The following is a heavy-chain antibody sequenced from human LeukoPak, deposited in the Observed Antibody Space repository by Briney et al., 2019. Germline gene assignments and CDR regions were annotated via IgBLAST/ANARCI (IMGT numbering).Heavy chain of an antibody. Sequence: PSETLSLTCAVYGGSFSGFYWSWIRQPPGKGLEWIGEINHSGSTNYNPSLKSRVTISVDTSKNQFPLKLSSVTAADTAVYYCARVYSGSIVVVPADRYYFDYWGQGTLVTVSS. V-gene: IGHV4-34*01. CDR2: INHSGST. CDR1: GGSFSGFY. CDR3: ARVYSGSIVVVPADRYYFDY. D-gene: IGHD2-2*01. J-gene: IGHJ4*02.